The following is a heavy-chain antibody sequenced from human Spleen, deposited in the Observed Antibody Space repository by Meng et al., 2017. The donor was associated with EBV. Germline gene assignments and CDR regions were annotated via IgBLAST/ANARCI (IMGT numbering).Heavy chain of an antibody. V-gene: IGHV1-2*06. CDR2: INPKTGDT. D-gene: IGHD3-10*01. J-gene: IGHJ5*02. CDR3: ARGPQMVRGVAWGWFDP. Sequence: VQRVQSGAEVRKHGASVKVSCKTSGYAFPAYYIHWLRQAPGQGLEWMGRINPKTGDTLYRERFRGRVAVTRDTSINTAYMELNSLRSDDTAVYFCARGPQMVRGVAWGWFDPWGQGTLVTVSS. CDR1: GYAFPAYY.